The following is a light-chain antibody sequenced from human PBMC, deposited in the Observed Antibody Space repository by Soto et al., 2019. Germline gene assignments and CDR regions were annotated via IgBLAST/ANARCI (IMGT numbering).Light chain of an antibody. J-gene: IGKJ2*01. CDR3: QQYGSSHSYT. CDR2: GAS. Sequence: EIVLTQSPGTLSLSPGERATLSCRASQSVSSSYLAWYQQKPGQAPRLLIYGASSRATGIPDRFSGSGSGTDFTLTISRLEPEDFAVYYCQQYGSSHSYTFGQGTNLEIK. CDR1: QSVSSSY. V-gene: IGKV3-20*01.